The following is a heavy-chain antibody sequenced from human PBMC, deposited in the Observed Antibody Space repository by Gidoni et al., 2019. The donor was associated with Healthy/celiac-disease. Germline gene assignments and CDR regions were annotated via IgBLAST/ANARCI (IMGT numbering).Heavy chain of an antibody. CDR2: ISYDGSNK. V-gene: IGHV3-30*18. Sequence: QVQLVESGGGVVQPGRSLRLSCAASGFPFSSYGMHWVRQAPGKGLEWVAVISYDGSNKYYADAVKGRFTISRDNSKNTLYLQMNSLRAEDTAVYYCAKGFDSSGYYGYWGQGTLVTVSS. D-gene: IGHD3-22*01. J-gene: IGHJ4*02. CDR3: AKGFDSSGYYGY. CDR1: GFPFSSYG.